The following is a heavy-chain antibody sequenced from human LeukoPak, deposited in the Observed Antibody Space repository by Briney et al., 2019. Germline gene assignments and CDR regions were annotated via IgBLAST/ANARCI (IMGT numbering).Heavy chain of an antibody. Sequence: GGSLRLSCAASGFTFSSYWMHWVRQAPGKGLVWVSAISGSGGSTYCADSVKGRFTISRDNSKNTLYLQMNSLRAEDTAVYYCAKPAVTYYYYGMDVWGQGTTVTVSS. D-gene: IGHD4-17*01. CDR2: ISGSGGST. CDR1: GFTFSSYW. CDR3: AKPAVTYYYYGMDV. J-gene: IGHJ6*02. V-gene: IGHV3-23*01.